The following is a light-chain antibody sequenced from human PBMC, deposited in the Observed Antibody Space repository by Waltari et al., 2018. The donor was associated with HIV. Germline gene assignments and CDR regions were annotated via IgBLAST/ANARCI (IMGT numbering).Light chain of an antibody. CDR2: GAS. CDR1: QSISTY. CDR3: QQRSSWPIT. V-gene: IGKV3-11*01. J-gene: IGKJ5*01. Sequence: EIVLTQSPATLSLSPGESATLSCRASQSISTYLAWDQQKPGQAPRLLIYGASSRATGIPARFSGSGSGTDFTLTISSLEPGDFGVFYCQQRSSWPITFGQGTRLEIK.